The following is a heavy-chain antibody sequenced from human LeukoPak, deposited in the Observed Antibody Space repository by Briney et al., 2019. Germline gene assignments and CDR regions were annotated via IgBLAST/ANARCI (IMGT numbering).Heavy chain of an antibody. J-gene: IGHJ4*02. CDR3: ASPPSYYGSGSYYIYAY. V-gene: IGHV1-69*06. Sequence: SVKVSCKASGGTFSSYAISWVRQAPGQGLEWMGRIIPIFGTANYAQKFQGRVTITADKSTSTAYMELSSLRSEDTAVYYCASPPSYYGSGSYYIYAYWGQGTLVTVSS. D-gene: IGHD3-10*01. CDR2: IIPIFGTA. CDR1: GGTFSSYA.